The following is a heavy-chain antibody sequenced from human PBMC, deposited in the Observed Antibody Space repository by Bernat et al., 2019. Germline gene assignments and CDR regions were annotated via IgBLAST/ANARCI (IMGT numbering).Heavy chain of an antibody. D-gene: IGHD3-10*01. V-gene: IGHV3-15*01. Sequence: EVQLVESGGGLVKPGRSLRLSCAASGFTFSNAWMSWVRQAPGKGLEWVGRIKSKTNGGTTDYAAPVRGRFTITREDTNNTLYLQMNSLKTEDAAVYYWTAEYGSGVGAFDIWGQGTMVTVSS. CDR1: GFTFSNAW. CDR3: TAEYGSGVGAFDI. J-gene: IGHJ3*02. CDR2: IKSKTNGGTT.